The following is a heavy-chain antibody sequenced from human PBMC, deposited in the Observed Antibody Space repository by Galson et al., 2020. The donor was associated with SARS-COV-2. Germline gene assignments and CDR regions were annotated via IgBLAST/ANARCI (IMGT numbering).Heavy chain of an antibody. Sequence: GASLKISCAASGFTFSTYPMRWVRQAPGRGLELVSGLGERGGDTHYPGSVRGRFTISRDDSTHTLYLQMNSLRAEDTAVYYCAKAPGYYYIDVWGKGTTVTVSS. CDR3: AKAPGYYYIDV. V-gene: IGHV3-23*01. J-gene: IGHJ6*03. CDR1: GFTFSTYP. CDR2: LGERGGDT.